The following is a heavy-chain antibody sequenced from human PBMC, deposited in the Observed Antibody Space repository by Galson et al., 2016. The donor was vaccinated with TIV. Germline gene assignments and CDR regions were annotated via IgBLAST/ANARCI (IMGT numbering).Heavy chain of an antibody. D-gene: IGHD1-1*01. J-gene: IGHJ6*02. V-gene: IGHV3-74*01. CDR1: GFTFSTYW. CDR3: ARGALDTDRQYYYYYGLDV. Sequence: SLRLSCAASGFTFSTYWMHWVRQAPGKGLVWVSRIDSEGDNTRYADSVTGRFTISRDNAKNTLYLHMSSLGADDTAVYYCARGALDTDRQYYYYYGLDVWGQGTAVTVSS. CDR2: IDSEGDNT.